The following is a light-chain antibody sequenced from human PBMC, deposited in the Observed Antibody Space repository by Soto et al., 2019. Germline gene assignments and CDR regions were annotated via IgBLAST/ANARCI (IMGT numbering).Light chain of an antibody. CDR1: QSVGSN. V-gene: IGKV3-15*01. CDR3: QKYTKRWT. Sequence: EIVMTQSPATLSVSPGERVTLSCRASQSVGSNLAWYQKKPGQAPRLLIHSAATRATGIPARFSGSGSGTEFTLTISSLQSEAFGXYYCQKYTKRWTFGQGTKVDIK. CDR2: SAA. J-gene: IGKJ1*01.